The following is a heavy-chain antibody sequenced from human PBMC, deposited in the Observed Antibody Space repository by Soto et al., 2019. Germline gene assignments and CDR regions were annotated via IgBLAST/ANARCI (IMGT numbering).Heavy chain of an antibody. CDR2: IYWDDDK. D-gene: IGHD3-3*01. CDR3: AHRVLRTVFGLVTTTAIYFDF. J-gene: IGHJ4*02. CDR1: GFSLTTSGVG. Sequence: QITLNESGPPVVRPTETLTLTCRFSGFSLTTSGVGVGWIRQSPGKAPEWLALIYWDDDKRYSASLKSRLTITKDTSKNQVFLTVSDLDPTDTATYYCAHRVLRTVFGLVTTTAIYFDFWGQGTPVAVSS. V-gene: IGHV2-5*02.